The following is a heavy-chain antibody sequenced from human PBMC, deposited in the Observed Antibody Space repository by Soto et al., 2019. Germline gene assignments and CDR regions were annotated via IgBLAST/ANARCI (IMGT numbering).Heavy chain of an antibody. J-gene: IGHJ6*02. CDR1: GFTFSSYS. D-gene: IGHD3-10*01. Sequence: GSLRLSCAASGFTFSSYSMNWVRQAPGKGLEWVSSISSSSSYIYYADSVKGRFTISRDNAKNSLYLQMNSLRAEDTAVYYCARESGGSGSYAGYYYYGMDVWGQGTTVTVSS. V-gene: IGHV3-21*01. CDR3: ARESGGSGSYAGYYYYGMDV. CDR2: ISSSSSYI.